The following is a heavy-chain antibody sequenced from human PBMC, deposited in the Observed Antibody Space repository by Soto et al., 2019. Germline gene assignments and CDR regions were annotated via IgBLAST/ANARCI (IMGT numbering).Heavy chain of an antibody. CDR3: ATGPKTYYYDSSGYVGGPNDAFDI. D-gene: IGHD3-22*01. V-gene: IGHV1-24*01. CDR1: GYTLTELS. J-gene: IGHJ3*02. CDR2: FDPEDGET. Sequence: ASVKVSCKVSGYTLTELSMHWVRQAPGKGLEWMGGFDPEDGETIYAQKFQGRVTMTEDTSTDTAYMELSSLRSEDTAVYYCATGPKTYYYDSSGYVGGPNDAFDIWGQGTMVTVSS.